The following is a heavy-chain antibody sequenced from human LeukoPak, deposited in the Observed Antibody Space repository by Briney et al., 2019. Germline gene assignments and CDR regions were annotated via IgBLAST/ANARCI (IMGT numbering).Heavy chain of an antibody. Sequence: PSETLSLTCTVSGGSISSGGYYWSWICQHPGKGLEWIGYIYYSGSTYYNPSLKSRVTISVDTSKNQFSLKLSSVTAADTAVYYCARKVAYYGSGSYLTPFDYWGQGTLVTVSS. V-gene: IGHV4-31*03. CDR3: ARKVAYYGSGSYLTPFDY. CDR1: GGSISSGGYY. J-gene: IGHJ4*02. CDR2: IYYSGST. D-gene: IGHD3-10*01.